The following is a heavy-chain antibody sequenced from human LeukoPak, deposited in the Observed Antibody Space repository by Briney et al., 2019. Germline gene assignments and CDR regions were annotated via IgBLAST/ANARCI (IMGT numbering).Heavy chain of an antibody. V-gene: IGHV5-51*01. J-gene: IGHJ4*02. CDR1: GYSFTNYW. CDR2: IYPNNSDS. D-gene: IGHD2-15*01. Sequence: GESLKSSCKGSGYSFTNYWVGWVRQMPGKGLEWMGIIYPNNSDSRYSPSFRGQVTISVDRSITTAYLQWNSLKPSDTAMYYCALSSGAFDSAGYFDYWGQGTLVTVSS. CDR3: ALSSGAFDSAGYFDY.